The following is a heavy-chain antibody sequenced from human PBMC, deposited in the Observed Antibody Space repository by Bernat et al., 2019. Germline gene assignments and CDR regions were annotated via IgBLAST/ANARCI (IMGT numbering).Heavy chain of an antibody. V-gene: IGHV4-4*02. Sequence: QVQLQESGPGLVKPSGTLSLTCAVSGGSISSSNWWSWVRQPPGKGLEWIGEIYHSGSTNYNPSLKSRVTISVDKSKNQFSLKLSSVTAADTAVYYCARPLPRSSSWPYYYYGMDVWGQGTTVTVSS. CDR2: IYHSGST. D-gene: IGHD6-13*01. CDR3: ARPLPRSSSWPYYYYGMDV. CDR1: GGSISSSNW. J-gene: IGHJ6*02.